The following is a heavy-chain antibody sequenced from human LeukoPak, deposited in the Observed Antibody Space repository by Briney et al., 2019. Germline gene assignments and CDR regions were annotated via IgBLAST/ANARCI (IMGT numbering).Heavy chain of an antibody. CDR1: GYSFTSYW. CDR2: IYPGDSDT. D-gene: IGHD4-11*01. V-gene: IGHV5-51*01. CDR3: NLQSGSDNFDY. J-gene: IGHJ4*02. Sequence: HGESLKISCKGSGYSFTSYWIGWVRQMPGKGLEWMGIIYPGDSDTRYSPSFQGQVTISADQSTSTAYLQWSSLKASDTAMYYCNLQSGSDNFDYWGQGTLVTVSS.